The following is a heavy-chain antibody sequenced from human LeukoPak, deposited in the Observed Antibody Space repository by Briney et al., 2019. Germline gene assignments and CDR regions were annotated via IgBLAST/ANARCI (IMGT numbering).Heavy chain of an antibody. CDR1: GFPFSAHD. Sequence: GGSLRLSCATSGFPFSAHDMHWVRQAPGKGLEWVSAFGSAGDTYYPGAVKGRFTISRDYAKNSLFFQMNNLIAGDTAVYFCVRGALPGDNWYFDLWGRGTLVTVSS. V-gene: IGHV3-13*01. CDR3: VRGALPGDNWYFDL. CDR2: FGSAGDT. J-gene: IGHJ2*01.